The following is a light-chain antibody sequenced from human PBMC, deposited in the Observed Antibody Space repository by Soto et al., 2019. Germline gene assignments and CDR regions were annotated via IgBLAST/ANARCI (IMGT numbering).Light chain of an antibody. Sequence: QSVLTQPASVSGSPGQSITISCTGTSSAVGSYNLVSWYQQHPGKAPKLMIYEGSKRPSGVSNRFSGSKSGNTASLTISGLQAEDEADYYCCSYAGSSTFYYVFGTGTKGTVL. CDR3: CSYAGSSTFYYV. CDR1: SSAVGSYNL. J-gene: IGLJ1*01. V-gene: IGLV2-23*03. CDR2: EGS.